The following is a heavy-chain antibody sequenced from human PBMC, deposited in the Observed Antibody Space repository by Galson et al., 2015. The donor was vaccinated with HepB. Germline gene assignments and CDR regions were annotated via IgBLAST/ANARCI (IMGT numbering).Heavy chain of an antibody. Sequence: SLRLSCAVSGFTFSRYGMSWVRQAPGKGLEWVSGRSGSGGSTYYADSVKGRFRIPRDRSKNTRYRQMNSLRADDTAVYFCAIAYEMDTLFLGYDAFDIRGQGTMVTVSS. V-gene: IGHV3-23*01. CDR3: AIAYEMDTLFLGYDAFDI. D-gene: IGHD5-24*01. J-gene: IGHJ3*02. CDR2: RSGSGGST. CDR1: GFTFSRYG.